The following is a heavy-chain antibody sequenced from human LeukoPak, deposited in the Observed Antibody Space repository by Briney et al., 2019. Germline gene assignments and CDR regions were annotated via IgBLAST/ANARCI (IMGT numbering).Heavy chain of an antibody. Sequence: QPGGSLRLSCAASGFTVSSTYMSWVRQAPGKGLEWVSVIYSGGNIYYIESVKGRFTISRDNAKSSLYLQMNSLRAEDTAVYYCARDSDDSSGYFLDYWGQGTLVTVSS. CDR3: ARDSDDSSGYFLDY. CDR1: GFTVSSTY. V-gene: IGHV3-53*01. J-gene: IGHJ4*02. CDR2: IYSGGNI. D-gene: IGHD3-22*01.